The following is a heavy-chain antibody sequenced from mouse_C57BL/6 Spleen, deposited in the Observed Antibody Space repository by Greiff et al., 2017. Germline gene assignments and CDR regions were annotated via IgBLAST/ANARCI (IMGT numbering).Heavy chain of an antibody. CDR2: ISSGGSYT. J-gene: IGHJ1*03. CDR3: ARGTTVVVDWYFDV. Sequence: EVKVVESGGDLVKPGGSLKLSCAASGFTFSSYGMSWVRQTPDKRLEWVATISSGGSYTYYPDSVKGRFTISRDNAKNTLYLQMSSLKSEDPAMYYCARGTTVVVDWYFDVWGTGTTVTVSS. D-gene: IGHD1-1*01. V-gene: IGHV5-6*01. CDR1: GFTFSSYG.